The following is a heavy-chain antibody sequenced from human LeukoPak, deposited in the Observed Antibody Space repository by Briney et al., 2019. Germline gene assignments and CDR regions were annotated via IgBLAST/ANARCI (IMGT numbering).Heavy chain of an antibody. CDR3: AKDRLGVSSLPDY. CDR2: ISGSGGST. V-gene: IGHV3-23*01. J-gene: IGHJ4*02. CDR1: GFTFSSYA. Sequence: GGSLRLSCAASGFTFSSYAMSWVRQAPGKGREWVSAISGSGGSTYYADSVKGRFTISRDNSKNTLYLQMNSLRAEDTAVYYCAKDRLGVSSLPDYWGQGTLVTVSS. D-gene: IGHD2-8*01.